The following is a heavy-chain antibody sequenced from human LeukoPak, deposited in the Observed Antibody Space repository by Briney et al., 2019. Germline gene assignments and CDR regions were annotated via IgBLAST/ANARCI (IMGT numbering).Heavy chain of an antibody. CDR2: ISGDGGST. Sequence: PGGSLRLSCAASGFTFDDYAMHWVRQAPGKGLEWVSLISGDGGSTYYADSVKGRFTISRDNSKNSLYLQMNSLRTEDTALYYCAKGEGYCSGGSCYRGLLDYWSQGTLVTVSS. CDR3: AKGEGYCSGGSCYRGLLDY. J-gene: IGHJ4*02. D-gene: IGHD2-15*01. V-gene: IGHV3-43*02. CDR1: GFTFDDYA.